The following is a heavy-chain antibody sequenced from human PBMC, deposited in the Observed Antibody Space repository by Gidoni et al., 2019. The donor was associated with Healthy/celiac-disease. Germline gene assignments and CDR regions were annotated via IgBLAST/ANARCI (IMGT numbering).Heavy chain of an antibody. J-gene: IGHJ5*02. CDR3: AHTSSTYDFWSGYTRGWFDP. CDR2: IYWDDDK. Sequence: QITLKESGPTLVNPTQTLTLTCTFSGFSLSTSGVGVGWIRQPPGKALEWLALIYWDDDKRYSPSLKSRLTITKDTSKNQVVLTMTNMDPVDTATYYCAHTSSTYDFWSGYTRGWFDPWGQGTLVTVSS. V-gene: IGHV2-5*02. CDR1: GFSLSTSGVG. D-gene: IGHD3-3*01.